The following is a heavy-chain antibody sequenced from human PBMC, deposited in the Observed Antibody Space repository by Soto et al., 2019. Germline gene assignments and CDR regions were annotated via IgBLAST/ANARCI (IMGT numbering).Heavy chain of an antibody. V-gene: IGHV1-18*01. CDR2: ISAYNGNT. Sequence: APVKVSCKASGYTFTSYGISWVRQAPGQGLEWMGWISAYNGNTNYAQKLQGRVTMTTDTSTSTAYMELRSLRSDDTAVYYCARDLRQQLVPRGMDVWGQGTTVTVSS. J-gene: IGHJ6*02. D-gene: IGHD6-13*01. CDR1: GYTFTSYG. CDR3: ARDLRQQLVPRGMDV.